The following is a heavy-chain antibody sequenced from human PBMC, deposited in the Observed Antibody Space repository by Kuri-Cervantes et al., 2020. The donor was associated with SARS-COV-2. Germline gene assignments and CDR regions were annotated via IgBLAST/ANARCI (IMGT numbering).Heavy chain of an antibody. CDR1: GGSISSGSYY. V-gene: IGHV4-61*02. CDR2: IHTGGST. CDR3: TKYNWDFDH. D-gene: IGHD1-20*01. J-gene: IGHJ4*02. Sequence: LRLSCTVSGGSISSGSYYWSWIRQPAGKGLEWVGRIHTGGSTDYNPSLKSRVTISLDTSRNQFSLKLNSVTAADTAMYYCTKYNWDFDHWGQGTLVTVSS.